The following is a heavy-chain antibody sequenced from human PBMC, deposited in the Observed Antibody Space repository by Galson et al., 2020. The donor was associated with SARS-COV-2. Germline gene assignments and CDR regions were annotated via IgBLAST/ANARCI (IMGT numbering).Heavy chain of an antibody. CDR2: IYTSGST. V-gene: IGHV4-61*02. Sequence: TLSLTCTVAGGSITSGSYYWSWIRQPAGKGLEWIGRIYTSGSTIYNPYLKSRVTMSVDTSKKQFSLKLRSVTAADTAVYYCARFGYYNILTGYYTYNFDYWGQGTLVTVSS. CDR1: GGSITSGSYY. J-gene: IGHJ4*02. D-gene: IGHD3-9*01. CDR3: ARFGYYNILTGYYTYNFDY.